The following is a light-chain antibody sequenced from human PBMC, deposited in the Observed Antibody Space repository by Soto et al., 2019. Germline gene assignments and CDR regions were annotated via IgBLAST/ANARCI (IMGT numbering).Light chain of an antibody. CDR3: QQYKT. J-gene: IGKJ1*01. CDR1: QSISSW. CDR2: DDS. V-gene: IGKV1-5*01. Sequence: DIQMTQSPSTLSASVGDRVTITCRASQSISSWLAWYQQKPGKAPKLLIYDDSSLESGVPSRFSGSGSGTEFTLTVSSLQTDDFATYYCQQYKTFGQGTKVEIK.